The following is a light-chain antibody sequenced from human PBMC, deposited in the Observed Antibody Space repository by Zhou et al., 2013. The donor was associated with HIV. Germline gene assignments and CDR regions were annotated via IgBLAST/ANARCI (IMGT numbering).Light chain of an antibody. CDR3: QQYNNLPVT. Sequence: DIQMTQSPSSLSASVGDRVTITCRASQGIGYSLAWYQQQPGRVPKLLIYTASILQSGVPSRFSGVGSGTDFTLTISSLQPEDVGTYYCQQYNNLPVTFGGGTKVEIK. V-gene: IGKV1-27*01. CDR2: TAS. J-gene: IGKJ4*01. CDR1: QGIGYS.